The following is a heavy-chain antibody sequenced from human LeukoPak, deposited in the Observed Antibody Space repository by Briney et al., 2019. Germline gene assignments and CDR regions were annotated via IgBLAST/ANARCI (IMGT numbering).Heavy chain of an antibody. Sequence: ASVKVSCKAAGYTFTSYGISWVRQAPGQGLERMGWISAYNGNTNYAQKLQGRVTMTTDTSTSTAYMELRSLRSDDSAVYHCAREMHYYDSSGPWRGYYFAYWGQGTLVTVSS. V-gene: IGHV1-18*01. CDR3: AREMHYYDSSGPWRGYYFAY. CDR1: GYTFTSYG. D-gene: IGHD3-22*01. J-gene: IGHJ4*02. CDR2: ISAYNGNT.